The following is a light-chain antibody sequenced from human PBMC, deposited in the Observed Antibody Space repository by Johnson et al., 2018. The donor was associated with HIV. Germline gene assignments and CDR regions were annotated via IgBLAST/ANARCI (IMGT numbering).Light chain of an antibody. CDR2: EDY. J-gene: IGLJ1*01. CDR1: SSNIENYF. CDR3: GAWDSSLSAYV. Sequence: QSVLTQPPSVSAAPGQRVNISCSGHSSNIENYFVSWYQQLPGAAPRLLIYEDYKRPSGIPDRFSGSKSGTSATLAITGLQTGDEADYYCGAWDSSLSAYVFGTGTQVTV. V-gene: IGLV1-51*02.